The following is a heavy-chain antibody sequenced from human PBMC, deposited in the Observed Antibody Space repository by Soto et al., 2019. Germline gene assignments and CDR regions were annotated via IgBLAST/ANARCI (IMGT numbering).Heavy chain of an antibody. D-gene: IGHD2-21*02. Sequence: GGSLRLSCAASGFTFSDYYMSWIRQAPGKGLEWVSYISSSSSYTNYADSVKGRFTISRDNAKNSLYLQMNSLRAEDTAVYYCARVRVSAGNYYYYGMDVWGQGTTVTVSS. CDR3: ARVRVSAGNYYYYGMDV. CDR2: ISSSSSYT. J-gene: IGHJ6*02. CDR1: GFTFSDYY. V-gene: IGHV3-11*06.